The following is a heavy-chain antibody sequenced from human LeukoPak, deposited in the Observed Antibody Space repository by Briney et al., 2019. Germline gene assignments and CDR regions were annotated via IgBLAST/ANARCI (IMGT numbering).Heavy chain of an antibody. CDR3: ASKIDTAMVFHDAFDI. CDR1: GGTFSSYA. Sequence: SVKVSCKASGGTFSSYAISWVRQAPGQGLEWMGRIIPILGIANYAQKFQGRVTITADKSTRTAYMELSSLRSEDTAVYYCASKIDTAMVFHDAFDIWGQGTMVTVSS. V-gene: IGHV1-69*04. CDR2: IIPILGIA. D-gene: IGHD5-18*01. J-gene: IGHJ3*02.